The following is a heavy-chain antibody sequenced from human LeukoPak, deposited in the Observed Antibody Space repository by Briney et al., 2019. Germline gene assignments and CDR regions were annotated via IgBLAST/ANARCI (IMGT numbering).Heavy chain of an antibody. D-gene: IGHD3-22*01. J-gene: IGHJ5*02. CDR3: ARELIEDQNWFDP. Sequence: GASVKVSCKPSGYTFTDYFIHWVRQAPGQGLEWMGWINPHSGVTHYAQKFQARVTLTRDTTISTAYMELSGLRSDDTAVYFCARELIEDQNWFDPWGQGSQVTVSS. CDR2: INPHSGVT. CDR1: GYTFTDYF. V-gene: IGHV1-2*02.